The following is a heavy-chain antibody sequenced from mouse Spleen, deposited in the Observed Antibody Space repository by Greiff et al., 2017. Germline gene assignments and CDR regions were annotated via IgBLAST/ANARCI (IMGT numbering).Heavy chain of an antibody. D-gene: IGHD3-2*02. V-gene: IGHV1-50*01. CDR2: IDPTDSYT. J-gene: IGHJ2*01. CDR3: ARRGTAGSSGPFDY. CDR1: GYTFTSYW. Sequence: VQLQPPGAELVKPGASVKLSCKASGYTFTSYWMQWVKQRPGPGLEWIGEIDPTDSYTNYNQKFKGKATLTVDTSSSTAYMQLSSLTSEDSAVYYCARRGTAGSSGPFDYWGQGTTLTVSS.